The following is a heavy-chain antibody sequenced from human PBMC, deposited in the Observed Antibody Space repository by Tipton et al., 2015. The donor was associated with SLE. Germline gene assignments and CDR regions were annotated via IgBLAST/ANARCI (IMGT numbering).Heavy chain of an antibody. CDR2: ISYDGSNK. CDR1: GFSFRNYG. Sequence: SLRLSCVASGFSFRNYGVHWLRRAPGKGLEWVAVISYDGSNKYYADSVKGRFTISRDNSKNTLYLQMNSLRAEDTAVYYCARDGFIAAAGPYYFDYWGQGTLVTVSS. CDR3: ARDGFIAAAGPYYFDY. V-gene: IGHV3-30*19. D-gene: IGHD6-13*01. J-gene: IGHJ4*02.